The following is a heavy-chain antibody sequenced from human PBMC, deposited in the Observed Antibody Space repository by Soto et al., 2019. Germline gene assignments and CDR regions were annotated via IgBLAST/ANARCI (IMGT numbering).Heavy chain of an antibody. CDR1: GYTFRSYY. Sequence: QVQLVQSGAEVKKPGASVKVSCKASGYTFRSYYMHWVRQAPGQGLEWMGIINPRDGSTTYAQKFKGRLTMPRESSTSTVHMELTSLGSDDTDVYYCARDSPPTYWGQGPLFTFSS. J-gene: IGHJ4*02. CDR2: INPRDGST. CDR3: ARDSPPTY. V-gene: IGHV1-46*01.